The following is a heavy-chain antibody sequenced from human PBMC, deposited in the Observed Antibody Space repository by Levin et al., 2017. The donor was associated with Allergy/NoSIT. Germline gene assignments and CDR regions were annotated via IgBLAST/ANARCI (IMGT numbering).Heavy chain of an antibody. D-gene: IGHD6-6*01. V-gene: IGHV5-51*01. CDR1: GYSFTSYW. CDR3: ARHGWYSSSSFDY. Sequence: GESLKISCKGSGYSFTSYWIGWVRQMPGKGLEWMGIIYPGDSDTRYSPAFQGQVTISADKSISTAYLQWSSLKASDTAMYYCARHGWYSSSSFDYWGQGTLVTVSS. CDR2: IYPGDSDT. J-gene: IGHJ4*02.